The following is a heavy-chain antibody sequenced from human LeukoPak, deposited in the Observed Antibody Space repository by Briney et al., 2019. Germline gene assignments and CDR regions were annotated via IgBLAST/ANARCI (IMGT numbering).Heavy chain of an antibody. Sequence: SGTLSLTCTVSGGSISSSSYYWGWIRQPPGKGLEWIGSIYYSGSTYYNPSLKSRVTISVDTSKNQFSLKLSSVTAADTAVYYCARHGEDVELLQERAFDYWGQGTLVTVSS. CDR1: GGSISSSSYY. CDR2: IYYSGST. V-gene: IGHV4-39*01. D-gene: IGHD2-15*01. J-gene: IGHJ4*02. CDR3: ARHGEDVELLQERAFDY.